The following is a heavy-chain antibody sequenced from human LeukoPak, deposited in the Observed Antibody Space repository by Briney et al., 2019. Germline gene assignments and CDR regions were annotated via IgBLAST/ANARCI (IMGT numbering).Heavy chain of an antibody. CDR3: AKAQNYYDSSGYYSTHPFDY. CDR2: ISGSGGST. V-gene: IGHV3-23*01. D-gene: IGHD3-22*01. CDR1: GFTFSSYA. Sequence: GGSLRLPCAASGFTFSSYAMSWVRQAPGKGLEWVSAISGSGGSTYYADSVKGRFTISRDNSKNTLYLQMNSLRAEDTAVYYCAKAQNYYDSSGYYSTHPFDYWGQGTLVTVSS. J-gene: IGHJ4*02.